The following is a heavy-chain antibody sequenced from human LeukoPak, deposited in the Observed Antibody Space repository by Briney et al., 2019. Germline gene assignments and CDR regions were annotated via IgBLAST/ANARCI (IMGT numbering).Heavy chain of an antibody. Sequence: GASVKVSCKASGYTFTSYDINWVRQAPGQGLEWMGWINTNTGNPTYAQGFTGRFVFSLDTSVSTAYLQISSLKAEDTAVYYCARVVPAAMAPYFDYWGQGTLVTVSS. CDR3: ARVVPAAMAPYFDY. J-gene: IGHJ4*02. D-gene: IGHD2-2*01. V-gene: IGHV7-4-1*02. CDR1: GYTFTSYD. CDR2: INTNTGNP.